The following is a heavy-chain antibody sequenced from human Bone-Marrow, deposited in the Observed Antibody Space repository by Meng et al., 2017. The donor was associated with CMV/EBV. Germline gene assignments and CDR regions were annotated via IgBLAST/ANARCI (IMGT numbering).Heavy chain of an antibody. CDR2: IIPIFGTA. Sequence: GGSLRLSCKGSGYSFTTYWIGWVRQAPGQGLEWMGGIIPIFGTANYAPKFLGRVTITAAKSMNTAYMELNSLTSEDTAVYYCARDGVSSGSYYGTYRYYGMDVWGQGTTVTVSS. D-gene: IGHD1-26*01. V-gene: IGHV1-69*06. CDR3: ARDGVSSGSYYGTYRYYGMDV. J-gene: IGHJ6*02. CDR1: GYSFTTYW.